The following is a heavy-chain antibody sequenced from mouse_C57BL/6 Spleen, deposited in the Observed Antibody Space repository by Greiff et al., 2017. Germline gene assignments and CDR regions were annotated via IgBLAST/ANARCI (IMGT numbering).Heavy chain of an antibody. CDR3: ARRSGEYYAMDY. J-gene: IGHJ4*01. CDR1: GFTFSSYG. CDR2: ISSGGSYT. Sequence: EVKLVESGGDLVKPGGSLKLSCAASGFTFSSYGMSWVRQTPDKRLEWVATISSGGSYTYYPDSVKGRFTISRDNAKNTLYLQMSSLKSEDTAMYYCARRSGEYYAMDYWGQGTSVTVSS. V-gene: IGHV5-6*02.